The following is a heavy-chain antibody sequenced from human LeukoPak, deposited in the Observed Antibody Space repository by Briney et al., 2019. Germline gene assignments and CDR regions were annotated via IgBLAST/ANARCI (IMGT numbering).Heavy chain of an antibody. D-gene: IGHD5-18*01. Sequence: PSETLSLTCAVYGESFSGYSWTWIRQPLGKGLQWIGQINHSEITKYNPSLKSRVTMSIVTSKNQFSLMLSSVTAADTAVYYCARGRSGYSSGYLGDYDYYMDVWGKGTTVTVSS. CDR3: ARGRSGYSSGYLGDYDYYMDV. CDR2: INHSEIT. CDR1: GESFSGYS. V-gene: IGHV4-34*01. J-gene: IGHJ6*03.